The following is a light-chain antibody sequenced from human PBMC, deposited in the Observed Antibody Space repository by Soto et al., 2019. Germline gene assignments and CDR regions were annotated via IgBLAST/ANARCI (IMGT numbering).Light chain of an antibody. CDR2: GAS. V-gene: IGKV3-20*01. CDR1: QSVSSSY. Sequence: IVINQSPAILALSPSYRSTLSCRASQSVSSSYLAWYQHKPGQAPRLLIHGASSRVTGIPDRFSGSGSGTDFTLTITRLENEDFAVYYCQQYQSLTFGGGTKVDIK. CDR3: QQYQSLT. J-gene: IGKJ4*01.